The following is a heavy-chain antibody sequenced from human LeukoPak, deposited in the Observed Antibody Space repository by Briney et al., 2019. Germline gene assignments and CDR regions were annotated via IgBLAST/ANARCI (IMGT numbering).Heavy chain of an antibody. D-gene: IGHD2-2*01. CDR2: ISYDGSNK. CDR3: ARWPVVVPAAADY. CDR1: GFTFSSYA. V-gene: IGHV3-30-3*01. Sequence: PGGSLRLSCAASGFTFSSYAMHWVRQAPGKGLEWVAVISYDGSNKYYADSVKGRFTISRDNSKNTLYLQMNSLRAEDTAVYYCARWPVVVPAAADYWGQGTLVTVSS. J-gene: IGHJ4*02.